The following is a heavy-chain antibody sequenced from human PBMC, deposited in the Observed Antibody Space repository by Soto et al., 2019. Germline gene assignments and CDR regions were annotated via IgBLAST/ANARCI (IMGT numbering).Heavy chain of an antibody. D-gene: IGHD2-8*01. Sequence: QVQLVQSGAEVKKPGSSVKVSCKASGGTFSSYAISWVRQAPGQGLEWMGGIIPIFGTANYAQKFQGRVTITADESTSTAYMELSSLRSEDTAVYYCAIGYCTNGVCSNYYYYGMDVWGQGTKVTVSS. CDR3: AIGYCTNGVCSNYYYYGMDV. CDR2: IIPIFGTA. CDR1: GGTFSSYA. J-gene: IGHJ6*02. V-gene: IGHV1-69*12.